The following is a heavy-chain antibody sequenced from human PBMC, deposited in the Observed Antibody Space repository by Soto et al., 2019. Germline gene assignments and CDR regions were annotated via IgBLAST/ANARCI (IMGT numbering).Heavy chain of an antibody. CDR3: ARKMTTGGLDY. V-gene: IGHV4-59*01. D-gene: IGHD1-1*01. CDR2: IYHTGST. Sequence: SETLSLTCTVSGGSISTYYWSWIRQSPGKGLEWIGYIYHTGSTNYNPSLKSRVTISVDTSKNQFSLKLRSVTAADTAVYYRARKMTTGGLDYWGQGTLVTVSS. CDR1: GGSISTYY. J-gene: IGHJ4*02.